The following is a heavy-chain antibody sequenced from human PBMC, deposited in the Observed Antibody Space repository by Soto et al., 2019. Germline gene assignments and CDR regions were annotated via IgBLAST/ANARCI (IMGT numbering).Heavy chain of an antibody. V-gene: IGHV4-39*01. CDR1: GGSISSSSYY. J-gene: IGHJ6*02. Sequence: SETLSLTCTVSGGSISSSSYYWGWIRQPPGKGLEWIGSIYYSGSTYYNPSLKSRVTISVDTSKNQFSLKLSSVTAADTAVYYCARVTERGQIYPKNYGMDVWGQGTTVTVSS. CDR2: IYYSGST. CDR3: ARVTERGQIYPKNYGMDV.